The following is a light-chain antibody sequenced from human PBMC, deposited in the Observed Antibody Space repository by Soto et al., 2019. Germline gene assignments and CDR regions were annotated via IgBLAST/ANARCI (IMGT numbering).Light chain of an antibody. Sequence: QSALTQPASVSGSPGQSITISCTGTSSDVGSYNLVSWFQQHPGKAPKLMIQEDHKRSSGVSNRFSGSKSGNTASLTISGLQAEDEADYYCSSYAGPSTVVVFGGGTQLTVL. CDR3: SSYAGPSTVVV. J-gene: IGLJ2*01. V-gene: IGLV2-23*02. CDR1: SSDVGSYNL. CDR2: EDH.